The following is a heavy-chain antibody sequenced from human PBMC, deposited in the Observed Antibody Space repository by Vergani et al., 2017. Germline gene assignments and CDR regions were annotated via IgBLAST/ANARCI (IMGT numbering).Heavy chain of an antibody. V-gene: IGHV1-18*01. CDR2: IRPYTGHT. D-gene: IGHD3-3*01. CDR1: SHTFQTYG. CDR3: ARVKEVPLRFLEWPRGYMDV. Sequence: QVQLVQSGAELKKPGASVSVSCKGSSHTFQTYGISWVRQAPGKGLEWMAWIRPYTGHTIYAQKFQDRVTMTADTSTNTAYMELSRLRSDDTAVYYCARVKEVPLRFLEWPRGYMDVWGKGTTVTVSS. J-gene: IGHJ6*03.